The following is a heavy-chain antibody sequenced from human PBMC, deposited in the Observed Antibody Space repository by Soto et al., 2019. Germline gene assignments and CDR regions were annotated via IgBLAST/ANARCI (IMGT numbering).Heavy chain of an antibody. CDR3: AKGLSHDSGLGY. CDR1: GYTFTSYA. J-gene: IGHJ4*02. CDR2: INAGNGNT. V-gene: IGHV1-3*01. Sequence: ASVKVSCKASGYTFTSYAMHWVRQAPGQRLEWMGWINAGNGNTKYSQKFQGRVTITRDTSASTAYMELSSLRSEDTAVYYCAKGLSHDSGLGYWGQGTLVTVSS. D-gene: IGHD3-22*01.